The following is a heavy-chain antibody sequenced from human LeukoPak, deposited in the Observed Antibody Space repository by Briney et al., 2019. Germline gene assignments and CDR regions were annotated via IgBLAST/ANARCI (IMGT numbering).Heavy chain of an antibody. V-gene: IGHV3-21*01. CDR1: GFIFSSYG. CDR2: ISSSTSNI. J-gene: IGHJ4*02. D-gene: IGHD2-21*02. Sequence: GGSLRLSCAASGFIFSSYGMSWVRQAPGKGLEWVSSISSSTSNIYYVGSVKGRFTISRDNAKNSLYLQMNSLRAEDTAVYYCARNDFDFDYWGQGTLVTVSS. CDR3: ARNDFDFDY.